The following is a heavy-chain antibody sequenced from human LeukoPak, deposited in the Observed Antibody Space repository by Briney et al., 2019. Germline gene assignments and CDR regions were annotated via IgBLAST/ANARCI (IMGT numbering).Heavy chain of an antibody. CDR2: MNPNSGNT. J-gene: IGHJ6*02. Sequence: GASVKVSCKASGYTFTSYDINWVRQATGQGLEWMGWMNPNSGNTGYAQKFQGRVTMTRNTSISTAYMELSSLRSVDTAVYYCARGTSSWYYYYYGMDVWDQGTTVTVSS. CDR3: ARGTSSWYYYYYGMDV. V-gene: IGHV1-8*01. CDR1: GYTFTSYD. D-gene: IGHD6-13*01.